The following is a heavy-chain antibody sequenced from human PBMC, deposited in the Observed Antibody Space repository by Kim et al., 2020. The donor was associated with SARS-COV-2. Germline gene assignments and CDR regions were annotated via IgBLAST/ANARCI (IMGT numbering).Heavy chain of an antibody. CDR3: ARDHPVAGSTLQYNWFDP. Sequence: GGSLRLSCAASGFTFSSYAMHWVRQAPGKGLEWVAVISYDGSNKYYADSVKGRFTISRDNSKNTLYLQMNSLRAEDTVVYYCARDHPVAGSTLQYNWFDPWGQGTLVTVSS. V-gene: IGHV3-30*04. CDR1: GFTFSSYA. D-gene: IGHD6-19*01. CDR2: ISYDGSNK. J-gene: IGHJ5*02.